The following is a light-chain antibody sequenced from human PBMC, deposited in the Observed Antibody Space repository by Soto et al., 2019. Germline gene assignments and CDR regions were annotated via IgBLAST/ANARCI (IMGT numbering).Light chain of an antibody. J-gene: IGKJ1*01. V-gene: IGKV1-5*01. CDR3: QQYNSYSGM. CDR1: QTIGSW. CDR2: DAS. Sequence: DIQMTQSPSTLSASVGDRVTVTCRASQTIGSWLAWYQQKPGRAPKLLIFDASSLESGVPSRFSGNGSGTEFTLTISGLQPDDFASYYCQQYNSYSGMFGQATKVDIK.